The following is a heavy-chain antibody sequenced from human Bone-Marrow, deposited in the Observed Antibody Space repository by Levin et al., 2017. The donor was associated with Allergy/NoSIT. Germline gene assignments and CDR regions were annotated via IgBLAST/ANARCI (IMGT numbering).Heavy chain of an antibody. V-gene: IGHV3-66*03. CDR2: IYSCGST. Sequence: GGSLRLSCAASGFTVSSNYMSWVRQAPGKGLEWVSVIYSCGSTYYADSVKGRFTISRDNSKNTLYLQMNSLRAEDTAVYYCARARYYYDSSGGTGYFDYWGQGTLVTVSS. D-gene: IGHD3-22*01. J-gene: IGHJ4*02. CDR1: GFTVSSNY. CDR3: ARARYYYDSSGGTGYFDY.